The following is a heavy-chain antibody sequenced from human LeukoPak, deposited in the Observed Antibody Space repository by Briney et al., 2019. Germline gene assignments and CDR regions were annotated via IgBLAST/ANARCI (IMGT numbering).Heavy chain of an antibody. J-gene: IGHJ4*02. D-gene: IGHD6-19*01. V-gene: IGHV3-53*05. CDR1: GFTVSSNY. Sequence: PGGSLRLSCAASGFTVSSNYMSWVRQAPGKGLEWVSVIYSGGSTYYADSVKGRFTISRDNSNNTLYLQMNSLRAEDTAVYYCARGSRQWLVIDYWGQGTLVTVSS. CDR2: IYSGGST. CDR3: ARGSRQWLVIDY.